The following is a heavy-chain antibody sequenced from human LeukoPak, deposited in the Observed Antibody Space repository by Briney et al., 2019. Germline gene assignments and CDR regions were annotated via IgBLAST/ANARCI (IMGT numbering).Heavy chain of an antibody. V-gene: IGHV3-53*01. J-gene: IGHJ4*02. D-gene: IGHD5-24*01. CDR3: ARGAGYNYPYYFDY. Sequence: GGSLRLSCAASGFTFTTYAMNWVRQAPGKGLEWVSVIYGGGNIYYADSVKGRFTISRDNSKNTLYLQMNSLRAEDAAVYYCARGAGYNYPYYFDYWGQGTLVTVSS. CDR1: GFTFTTYA. CDR2: IYGGGNI.